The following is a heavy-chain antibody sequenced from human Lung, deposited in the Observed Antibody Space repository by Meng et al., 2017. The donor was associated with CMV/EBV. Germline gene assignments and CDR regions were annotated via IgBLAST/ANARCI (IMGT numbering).Heavy chain of an antibody. V-gene: IGHV1-8*01. CDR3: ARGYCSGGSCPVFDP. CDR1: GYSCTSDE. CDR2: MNPNSGNT. J-gene: IGHJ5*02. D-gene: IGHD2-15*01. Sequence: GEVKKPGASLKVSCQASGYSCTSDENNWVRQATGQGLEWMGWMNPNSGNTGYAQKFQGRVTMTRNTSISTAYMELSSLRSEDTAVYYCARGYCSGGSCPVFDPWGQGTLVTVSS.